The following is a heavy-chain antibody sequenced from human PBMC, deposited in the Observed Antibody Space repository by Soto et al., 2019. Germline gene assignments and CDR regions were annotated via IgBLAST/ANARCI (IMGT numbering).Heavy chain of an antibody. D-gene: IGHD1-26*01. Sequence: EVPLVESGGGLAQPGWSRRLSCAASGFNFDDHAMHWVRQVPGKGLEWVSGISWNSVTINYADSIKGRFTISRDNAKRTLYLQMNSLRPEDTAMYYCVRSSGSQPRAGWFDPWGQGTRVTVS. CDR3: VRSSGSQPRAGWFDP. CDR1: GFNFDDHA. V-gene: IGHV3-9*01. CDR2: ISWNSVTI. J-gene: IGHJ5*02.